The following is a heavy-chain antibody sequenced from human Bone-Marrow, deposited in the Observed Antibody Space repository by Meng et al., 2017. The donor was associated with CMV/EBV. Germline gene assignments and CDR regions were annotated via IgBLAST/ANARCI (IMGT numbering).Heavy chain of an antibody. Sequence: SVKVSCKASGYTFTSYGISWVRQAPGQGLEWMGGIIPILGIANYAQKFQGRVTITADKSTSTAYMELSSLRSEDTAVYYCARGYVNIRFYYWGQGTLVTVSS. D-gene: IGHD2/OR15-2a*01. CDR1: GYTFTSYG. V-gene: IGHV1-69*10. J-gene: IGHJ4*02. CDR3: ARGYVNIRFYY. CDR2: IIPILGIA.